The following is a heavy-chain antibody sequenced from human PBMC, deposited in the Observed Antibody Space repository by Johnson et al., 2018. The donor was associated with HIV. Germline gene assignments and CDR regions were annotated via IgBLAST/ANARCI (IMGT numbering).Heavy chain of an antibody. CDR2: IKEDGSEK. CDR3: ASGTSGYNYYDSSGYLMDAFDV. V-gene: IGHV3-7*01. CDR1: GFTFSSYW. J-gene: IGHJ3*01. Sequence: VQLVESGGGVVQPGRSLSLSCAASGFTFSSYWMSWVRQAPGKGLAWVANIKEDGSEKPYVDSVKARFTISSDNVTNSLYLQTNSLRVEDTAVYYCASGTSGYNYYDSSGYLMDAFDVWGQGTMVTVSS. D-gene: IGHD3-22*01.